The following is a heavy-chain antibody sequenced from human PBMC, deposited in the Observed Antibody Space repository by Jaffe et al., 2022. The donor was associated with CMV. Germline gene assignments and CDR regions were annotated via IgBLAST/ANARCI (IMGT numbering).Heavy chain of an antibody. Sequence: QEQLVESGGGLVKPGGSLRLSCAASGFTFSDYYMTWIRQAPGRGLEWISSISITTSTTYYADSVKGRFTISRDNAKNSLYLQMNSLRAEDTAVYYCAHFIAVGPFDIWGQGTMVTVSS. CDR3: AHFIAVGPFDI. D-gene: IGHD6-19*01. CDR1: GFTFSDYY. V-gene: IGHV3-11*04. CDR2: ISITTSTT. J-gene: IGHJ3*02.